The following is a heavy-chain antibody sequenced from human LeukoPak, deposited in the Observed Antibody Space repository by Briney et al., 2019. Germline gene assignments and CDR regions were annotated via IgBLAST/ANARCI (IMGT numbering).Heavy chain of an antibody. CDR1: GGTFSSYA. V-gene: IGHV1-69*04. Sequence: WASVKVSCKASGGTFSSYAISWMRQSPGQGLEWMGRIVPILGIANYAQKFQGRVTITADKSTSTAYMELSSLRSEDTAVYYCARAVGRGYSYGQQDYWGQGTLVTVSS. J-gene: IGHJ4*02. CDR3: ARAVGRGYSYGQQDY. D-gene: IGHD5-18*01. CDR2: IVPILGIA.